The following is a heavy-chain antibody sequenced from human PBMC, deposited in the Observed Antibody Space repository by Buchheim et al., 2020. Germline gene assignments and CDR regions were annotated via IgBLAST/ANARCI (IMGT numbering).Heavy chain of an antibody. D-gene: IGHD2-15*01. CDR1: GFTFSSYA. Sequence: QVQLVESGGGVVQPGRSLRLSCAASGFTFSSYAMHWVRQAPGKGLEWVAVISYDGSNKYYADSGKGRFTISRDNSKNTLYLQMNSLRAEDTAVYYCARDLGSSCYRNQYFHYWGQGTL. CDR3: ARDLGSSCYRNQYFHY. V-gene: IGHV3-30-3*01. J-gene: IGHJ1*01. CDR2: ISYDGSNK.